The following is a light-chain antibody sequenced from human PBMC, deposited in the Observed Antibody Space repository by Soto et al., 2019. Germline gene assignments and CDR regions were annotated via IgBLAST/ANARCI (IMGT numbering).Light chain of an antibody. J-gene: IGKJ2*01. V-gene: IGKV1-39*01. CDR1: QTVTNS. CDR2: TTS. Sequence: DIQMTQSPSSLSASVGDRVTITCRASQTVTNSLNWYQQKPGKAPNLLIYTTSNLQSGVPSRFSGSGSGTDFTLTISSLQPEDFATYYCQQSYIAPKTVGQGTYLEIK. CDR3: QQSYIAPKT.